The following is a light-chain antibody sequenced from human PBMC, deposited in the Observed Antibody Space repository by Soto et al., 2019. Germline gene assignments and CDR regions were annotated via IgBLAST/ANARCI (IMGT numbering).Light chain of an antibody. V-gene: IGLV3-1*01. CDR3: QAWDSGTVV. Sequence: SYELTQPPSVSVSPGQTASITCSGDKLGDKYACWYQQKPGQSPVLVIYQDKKRPSGIPERFSGSNSGNTATLTISGTQAMDEADYYCQAWDSGTVVFGGGTQLTVL. CDR2: QDK. CDR1: KLGDKY. J-gene: IGLJ2*01.